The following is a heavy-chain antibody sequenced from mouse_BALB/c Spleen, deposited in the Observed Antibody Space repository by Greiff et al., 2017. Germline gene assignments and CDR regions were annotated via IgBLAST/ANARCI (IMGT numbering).Heavy chain of an antibody. J-gene: IGHJ3*01. CDR1: GYSITSDYA. CDR2: ISYSGST. CDR3: ARSPSSGDFAY. Sequence: EVQLVESGPGLVKPSQSLSLTCTVTGYSITSDYAWNWIRQFPGNKLEWMGYISYSGSTSYNPSLKSRISITRDTSKNQFFLQLNSVTTEDTATYYCARSPSSGDFAYWGQGTLVTVSA. V-gene: IGHV3-2*02.